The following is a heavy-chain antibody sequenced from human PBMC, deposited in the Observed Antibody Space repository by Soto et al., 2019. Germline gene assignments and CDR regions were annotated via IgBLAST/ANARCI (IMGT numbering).Heavy chain of an antibody. V-gene: IGHV1-8*01. Sequence: QVQLVQSGAEVKEPGASVKVSCKSSGYIFSNYNINWVRQATGQGLEWMGSVNPNSGNTLYAQKFQGRVTMTRSTSISTAYMELSSLTFEDTAVYYCARAHDSGDVDYWGQGTLVTVSS. CDR1: GYIFSNYN. CDR2: VNPNSGNT. CDR3: ARAHDSGDVDY. D-gene: IGHD4-17*01. J-gene: IGHJ4*02.